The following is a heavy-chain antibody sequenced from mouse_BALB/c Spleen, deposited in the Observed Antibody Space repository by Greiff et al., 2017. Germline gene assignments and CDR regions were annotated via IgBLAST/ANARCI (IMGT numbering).Heavy chain of an antibody. CDR2: IDPENGDT. D-gene: IGHD3-1*01. J-gene: IGHJ4*01. V-gene: IGHV14-4*02. CDR3: NPLGAMDY. Sequence: VQLQQSGAELVRSGASVKLSCTASGFNITDYYMHWVKQRPEQGLEWIGWIDPENGDTEYAPKFQGKATMTADTSSNTAYLQLSSLTSEDTAVYYCNPLGAMDYWGQGTSVTVSS. CDR1: GFNITDYY.